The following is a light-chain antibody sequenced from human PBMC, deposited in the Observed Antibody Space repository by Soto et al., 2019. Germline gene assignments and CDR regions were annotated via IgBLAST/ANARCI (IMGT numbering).Light chain of an antibody. J-gene: IGKJ1*01. Sequence: AIHMTQSPSSRSASLVDRVTSTCRASQGIRNDLVWYQQKPGKAPKLLIYAASSLQSGVPSRFSGSGSGTDFTLTISSLQPEDFAPYYCLPSYSTRWTFGQGTKVDIK. CDR1: QGIRND. CDR2: AAS. V-gene: IGKV1-6*01. CDR3: LPSYSTRWT.